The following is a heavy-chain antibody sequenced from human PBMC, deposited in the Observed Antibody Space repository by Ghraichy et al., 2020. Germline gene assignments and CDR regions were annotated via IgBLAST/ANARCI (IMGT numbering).Heavy chain of an antibody. J-gene: IGHJ3*02. CDR3: ARYYYDSSGPGYDAFDI. CDR2: INHSGST. Sequence: SETLSLTCAVYGGSFSGYYWSWIRQPPGKGLEWIGEINHSGSTNYNPSLKSRVTISVDTSKNQFSLKLSSVTAADTAVYYCARYYYDSSGPGYDAFDIWGQGTMVTVSS. CDR1: GGSFSGYY. D-gene: IGHD3-22*01. V-gene: IGHV4-34*01.